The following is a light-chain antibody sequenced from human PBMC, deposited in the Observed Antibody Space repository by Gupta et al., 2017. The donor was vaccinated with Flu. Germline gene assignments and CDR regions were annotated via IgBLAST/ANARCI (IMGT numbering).Light chain of an antibody. CDR3: QQYGSSPYS. V-gene: IGKV3-20*01. Sequence: EIVLTQSPGTLSLSPGERATLSCRASQSVSNNYLAWYQQKPGQAPRLLIYGASSRATGIPDRFSGSGSETDFTLTISRLEPEDFAVYYCQQYGSSPYSFGQGTKLEIK. CDR2: GAS. CDR1: QSVSNNY. J-gene: IGKJ2*03.